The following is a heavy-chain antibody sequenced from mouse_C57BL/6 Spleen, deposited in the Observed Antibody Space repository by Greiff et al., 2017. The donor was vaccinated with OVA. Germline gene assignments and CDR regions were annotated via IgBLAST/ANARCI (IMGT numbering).Heavy chain of an antibody. Sequence: EVQVVESGGGLVQSGRSLRLSCATSGFTFSDFYMEWVRQAPGKGLEWIAASRNKANDYTTEYSASVKGRFIVSRDTSQSILYLQMNALRAEDTAIYYCARGIYDGYWGIFDYWGQGTTLTVSS. CDR2: SRNKANDYTT. D-gene: IGHD2-3*01. CDR1: GFTFSDFY. V-gene: IGHV7-1*01. CDR3: ARGIYDGYWGIFDY. J-gene: IGHJ2*01.